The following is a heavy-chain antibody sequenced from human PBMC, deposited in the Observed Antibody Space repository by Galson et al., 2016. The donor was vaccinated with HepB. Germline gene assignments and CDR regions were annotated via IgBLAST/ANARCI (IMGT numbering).Heavy chain of an antibody. D-gene: IGHD3-10*01. CDR2: IYHPGST. Sequence: SETLSLTCVVSGGSIIADYYYWGWIRQPPGKGLEWIGVIYHPGSTFYNTSLESRVLISVDIYKNHFSLELTSVTAADSGIYYCARLAGKSQQNWFDPWGQGILVSVSS. V-gene: IGHV4-39*02. CDR1: GGSIIADYYY. CDR3: ARLAGKSQQNWFDP. J-gene: IGHJ5*02.